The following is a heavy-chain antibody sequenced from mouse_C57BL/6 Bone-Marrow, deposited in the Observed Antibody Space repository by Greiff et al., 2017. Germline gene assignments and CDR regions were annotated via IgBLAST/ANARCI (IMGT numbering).Heavy chain of an antibody. J-gene: IGHJ4*01. CDR1: GYSFTDYN. D-gene: IGHD2-4*01. Sequence: LLESGPELVKPGASVKISCKASGYSFTDYNMNWVKQSNGKRLEWIGVINPNYGTTSYNQKFKGKATLTVDKSSSTAYMQLHSLTSEDSAVYYCARGYDYNYAMDYWGQGTSVTVSS. V-gene: IGHV1-39*01. CDR2: INPNYGTT. CDR3: ARGYDYNYAMDY.